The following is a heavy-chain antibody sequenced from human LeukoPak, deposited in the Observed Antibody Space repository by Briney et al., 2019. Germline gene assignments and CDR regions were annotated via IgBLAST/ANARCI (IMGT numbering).Heavy chain of an antibody. J-gene: IGHJ6*03. Sequence: SETLSLTCAVYGGSFSGYYWSWIRQPPGKGLEWLGEINHSGSTNYNPSLKSRVTISVDTSKNQFSLKLSSVTAADTAVYYCARGTYDSSGYIYYYYYYMDVWGKGTTVTVSS. CDR3: ARGTYDSSGYIYYYYYYMDV. D-gene: IGHD3-22*01. CDR2: INHSGST. CDR1: GGSFSGYY. V-gene: IGHV4-34*01.